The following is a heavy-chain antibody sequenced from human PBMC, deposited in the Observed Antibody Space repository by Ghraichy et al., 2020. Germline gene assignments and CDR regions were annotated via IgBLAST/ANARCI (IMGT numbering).Heavy chain of an antibody. J-gene: IGHJ4*02. CDR2: IRSRVDNYAA. CDR3: TRQTDICHDY. CDR1: GFSISGSH. D-gene: IGHD2-21*02. Sequence: GGSPRLSCAASGFSISGSHMHWVRQASGKGLEWVGHIRSRVDNYAAAYGSSVEGRFTITRDESENKVFLQMHSLKIEDTAVYYCTRQTDICHDYWGQGTLVTVSS. V-gene: IGHV3-73*01.